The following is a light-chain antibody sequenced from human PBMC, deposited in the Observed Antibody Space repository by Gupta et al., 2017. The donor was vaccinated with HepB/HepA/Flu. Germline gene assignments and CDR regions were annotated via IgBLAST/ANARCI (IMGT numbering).Light chain of an antibody. J-gene: IGKJ3*01. Sequence: DIVMTQSPDSLAVSLGERATINCKSSQSGLYSSNNKNYLAWFQQKPGQAPKLLIYWASTRESGVPDRFSGSGSGTDFTHTISSRQAEDVAVYYCQHEDSTPLGFGHGTKVEIK. CDR2: WAS. CDR1: QSGLYSSNNKNY. CDR3: QHEDSTPLG. V-gene: IGKV4-1*01.